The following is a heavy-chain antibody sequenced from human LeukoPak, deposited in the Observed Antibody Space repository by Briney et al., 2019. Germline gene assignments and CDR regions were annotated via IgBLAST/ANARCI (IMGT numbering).Heavy chain of an antibody. V-gene: IGHV3-23*01. CDR3: AKVYGYYDSSGYAFDV. CDR2: ISGSGGST. CDR1: GFTFSSYA. Sequence: GGSLRLSCAASGFTFSSYAMSWVRQAPGKGLEGGSAISGSGGSTYYADSVKGRFTISIDNSKNTLYLQMNSLRAEDTAVYYCAKVYGYYDSSGYAFDVWGQGTMVTVSS. D-gene: IGHD3-22*01. J-gene: IGHJ3*01.